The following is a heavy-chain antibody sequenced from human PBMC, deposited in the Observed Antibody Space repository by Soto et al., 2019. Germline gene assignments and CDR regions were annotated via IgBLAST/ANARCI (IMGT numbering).Heavy chain of an antibody. CDR2: LYCDDDK. J-gene: IGHJ3*01. Sequence: QITLKESGPTLVKPTQTLTLTCTFSGFSLSSIGVGVGWISQPPGKALDWLGILYCDDDKHYSPPLKSRISIAKDSSKDQVVLTLTNMDPVDTATYYCAHTIVVVPTAHDAFDVWGQGTMVTVSS. D-gene: IGHD2-2*01. CDR3: AHTIVVVPTAHDAFDV. CDR1: GFSLSSIGVG. V-gene: IGHV2-5*02.